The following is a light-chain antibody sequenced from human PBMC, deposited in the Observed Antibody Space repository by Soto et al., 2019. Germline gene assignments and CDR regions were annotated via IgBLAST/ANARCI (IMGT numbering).Light chain of an antibody. J-gene: IGLJ3*02. V-gene: IGLV2-14*01. Sequence: QSVLTQPASVSGSPGQSITISCTGASSNVGNYNFVSWYQQHPGKAPKLMIYEVSNRPSGVSNRFSGSKSGNTASLTISGLQAEDEADYYCSSFTSSSTRVFGGGTKLTVL. CDR3: SSFTSSSTRV. CDR1: SSNVGNYNF. CDR2: EVS.